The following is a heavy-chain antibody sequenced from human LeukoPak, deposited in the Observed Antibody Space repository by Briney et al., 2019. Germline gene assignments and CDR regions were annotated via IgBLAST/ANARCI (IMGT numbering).Heavy chain of an antibody. Sequence: ASVKVSCKASGGTFSSYAISWVRQAPGQGLEWMGGIIPIFGTANYAQKFQGRVTITAGKSTSTAYMELSSLRSEDTAVYYCARGLSGPADGMDVWGKGTTVTVSS. D-gene: IGHD6-19*01. CDR3: ARGLSGPADGMDV. J-gene: IGHJ6*04. CDR2: IIPIFGTA. V-gene: IGHV1-69*06. CDR1: GGTFSSYA.